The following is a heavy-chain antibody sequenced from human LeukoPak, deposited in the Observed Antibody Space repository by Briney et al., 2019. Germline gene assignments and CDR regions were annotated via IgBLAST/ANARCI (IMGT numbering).Heavy chain of an antibody. CDR1: GGSISSYY. Sequence: PSETLSLTCTVSGGSISSYYWSWIRQPAGKGLEWIGRIYTSGSTNYNPSLKRRGTIAVDTSKNQFSLKLSSATAADTAVYYCAREYDSSGYYPVHDYWGQGTLVTVSS. D-gene: IGHD3-22*01. CDR3: AREYDSSGYYPVHDY. V-gene: IGHV4-4*07. CDR2: IYTSGST. J-gene: IGHJ4*02.